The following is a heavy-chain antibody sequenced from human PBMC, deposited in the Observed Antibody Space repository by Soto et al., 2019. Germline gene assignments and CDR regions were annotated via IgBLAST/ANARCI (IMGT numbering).Heavy chain of an antibody. Sequence: QVQLVESGGGVVQSGTSLRLSCAASGLTFTRSGMHWVRQAPGKGLEWVAAIWYDGTSKYYGDSVKGRFTISRDNSKNTLYLQMNSLRAEYTAVYYCVRDLSRSCYYKNDAFHICGQVTIVTVSS. D-gene: IGHD3-10*01. CDR2: IWYDGTSK. J-gene: IGHJ3*02. V-gene: IGHV3-33*01. CDR3: VRDLSRSCYYKNDAFHI. CDR1: GLTFTRSG.